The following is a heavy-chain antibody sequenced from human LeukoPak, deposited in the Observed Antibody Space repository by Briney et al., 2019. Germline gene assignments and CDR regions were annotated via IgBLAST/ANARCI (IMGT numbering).Heavy chain of an antibody. J-gene: IGHJ4*02. D-gene: IGHD6-19*01. CDR1: GYSISSGYY. V-gene: IGHV4-38-2*02. CDR2: IDHSRST. CDR3: ARDSALAQAVMFDY. Sequence: SETLSLTCTVSGYSISSGYYWGWIRQPPGKGLEWTGSIDHSRSTYYNPSLKSRITISLDTSKNQFSLNLSSVTAADTAVYYCARDSALAQAVMFDYWGQGTLVTVSS.